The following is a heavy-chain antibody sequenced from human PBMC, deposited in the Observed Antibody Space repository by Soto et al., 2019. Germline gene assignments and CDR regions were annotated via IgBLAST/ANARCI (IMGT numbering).Heavy chain of an antibody. Sequence: QVQLVQSGAEVKKPGASVKVSCRASGYTFTNYGFTWVRQAPGQGLEWMGWISAYTGNANYGQNFQGRVTMTTDTDTSTAHMELRSLRYDDTAIYYCARVSRFDWFDPWGQGTLVTVSS. V-gene: IGHV1-18*04. J-gene: IGHJ5*02. CDR2: ISAYTGNA. CDR1: GYTFTNYG. D-gene: IGHD3-3*01. CDR3: ARVSRFDWFDP.